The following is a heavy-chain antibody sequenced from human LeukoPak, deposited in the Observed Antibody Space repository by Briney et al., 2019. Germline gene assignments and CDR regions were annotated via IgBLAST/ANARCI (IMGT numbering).Heavy chain of an antibody. Sequence: ASVKVSYKASGGTFSSYAIRWVRQAPGQGLEWMGGIIPIFGTANYAQKFQGRVTITADKSTSTAYMELSSLRSEDTAVYYCARNFVDTGLGSYYYYYMDVWGKGTTVTVSS. CDR3: ARNFVDTGLGSYYYYYMDV. V-gene: IGHV1-69*06. CDR1: GGTFSSYA. D-gene: IGHD5-18*01. J-gene: IGHJ6*03. CDR2: IIPIFGTA.